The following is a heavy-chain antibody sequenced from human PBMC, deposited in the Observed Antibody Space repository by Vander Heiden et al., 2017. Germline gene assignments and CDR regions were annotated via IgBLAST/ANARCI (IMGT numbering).Heavy chain of an antibody. CDR2: IKQDGNEE. V-gene: IGHV3-7*01. D-gene: IGHD4-17*01. CDR3: ARSLCGAYDF. Sequence: EVQLVESGGGLVQPGGSLRLSCVASGFPFNTYCMSWVRQAPGKGLEWVANIKQDGNEEYYMDSVKGRFTISRDNAKNSLFLQLNSLRVEDTAVYYCARSLCGAYDFWGQGTLVTVSS. J-gene: IGHJ4*02. CDR1: GFPFNTYC.